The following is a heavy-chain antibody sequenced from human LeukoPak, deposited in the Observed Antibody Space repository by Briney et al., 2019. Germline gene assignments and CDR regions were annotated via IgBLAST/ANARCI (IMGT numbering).Heavy chain of an antibody. CDR3: ARVHSGYDFGNRKYYYFDY. CDR1: GGSISNY. Sequence: PSETLSLTCTVSGGSISNYWRWIRQPPGKGLEWIGYIYYRGSTNYNPSLKSRVTISVDTSKNQFSLKLSSVTAADTAVYYCARVHSGYDFGNRKYYYFDYWGQGTLVTVSS. D-gene: IGHD5-12*01. CDR2: IYYRGST. V-gene: IGHV4-59*08. J-gene: IGHJ4*02.